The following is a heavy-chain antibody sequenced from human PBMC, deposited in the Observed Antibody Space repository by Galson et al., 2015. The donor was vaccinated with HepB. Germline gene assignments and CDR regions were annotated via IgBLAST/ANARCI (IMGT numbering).Heavy chain of an antibody. Sequence: SVKVSCKASGYSFTSYYIHWVRQAPGQGPEWMGVINPSGGPTTYSQKLQGRLTVTSDTSATTVYMDLRGLKSEDTAVYYCVRYLKGATGSGVWFDPWGQGTLVTVSS. CDR1: GYSFTSYY. CDR2: INPSGGPT. V-gene: IGHV1-46*01. D-gene: IGHD3-10*01. J-gene: IGHJ5*02. CDR3: VRYLKGATGSGVWFDP.